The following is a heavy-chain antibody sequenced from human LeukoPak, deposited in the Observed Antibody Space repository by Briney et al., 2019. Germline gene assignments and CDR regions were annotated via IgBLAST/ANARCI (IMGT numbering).Heavy chain of an antibody. CDR1: GFTFSSYS. CDR3: ARDRGYDFWSGYYHAFDI. D-gene: IGHD3-3*01. V-gene: IGHV3-48*01. J-gene: IGHJ3*02. CDR2: ISSSSSTI. Sequence: PGGSLRLSCAASGFTFSSYSMNWVRQAPGKGLEWVSCISSSSSTIYYADSVKGRFTISRDNAKNSLYLQMNSLRAEDTAVYYCARDRGYDFWSGYYHAFDIWGQGTMVTVSS.